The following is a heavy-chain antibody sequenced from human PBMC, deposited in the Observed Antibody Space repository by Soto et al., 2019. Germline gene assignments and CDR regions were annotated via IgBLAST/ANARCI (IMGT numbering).Heavy chain of an antibody. CDR3: ARDPEKYSGSDLGIDY. Sequence: GGSLRLSCAASGFNFTNYEMNWVRQAPGKGLEWISYISSSGKTISYADSVKGRFTISRDNAKNSLYLQMNSLRAEDTAVYYCARDPEKYSGSDLGIDYWGQGTLVTVSS. CDR2: ISSSGKTI. J-gene: IGHJ4*02. CDR1: GFNFTNYE. D-gene: IGHD5-12*01. V-gene: IGHV3-48*03.